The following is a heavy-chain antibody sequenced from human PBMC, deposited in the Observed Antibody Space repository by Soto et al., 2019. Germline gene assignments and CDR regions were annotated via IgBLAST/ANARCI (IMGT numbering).Heavy chain of an antibody. V-gene: IGHV4-30-2*01. CDR2: IYHSGST. J-gene: IGHJ4*02. Sequence: QLQLQESGSGLVKPSQTLSLTCAVSGGSISSGGYSWSWIRQPPGKGLEWIGYIYHSGSTYYNPSHKSRVTLSVDRSKNQCSLKLSSVTAADTAVYYCAAGGGLPRYYWGQGTLVTVSS. CDR1: GGSISSGGYS. D-gene: IGHD5-12*01. CDR3: AAGGGLPRYY.